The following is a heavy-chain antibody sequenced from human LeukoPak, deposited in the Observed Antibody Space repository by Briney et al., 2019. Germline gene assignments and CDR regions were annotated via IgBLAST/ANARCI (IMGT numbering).Heavy chain of an antibody. Sequence: GASVKVSCKASGYTFTSYDINWVRQAPGQGPEWMGWMNPNSGNTGYAQKFQGRVTMTRNTSISTAYMELSSLRSEDTAVYYCARPPLGGVIVIGYWGQGTLVTVSS. D-gene: IGHD3-16*02. J-gene: IGHJ4*02. CDR2: MNPNSGNT. CDR3: ARPPLGGVIVIGY. V-gene: IGHV1-8*01. CDR1: GYTFTSYD.